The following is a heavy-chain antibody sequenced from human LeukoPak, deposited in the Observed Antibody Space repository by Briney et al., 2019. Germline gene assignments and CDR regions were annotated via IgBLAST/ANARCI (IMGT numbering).Heavy chain of an antibody. Sequence: GGSLRLSCAASGFTFSSYAMHWVRQAPGKGLEWVALISYDRSNKYYADFVKGRFTISRDNSKNTLYLQMNSLRAEDTAVYYCGREAEPFLDGGQGPLVTVSS. CDR2: ISYDRSNK. CDR3: GREAEPFLD. J-gene: IGHJ4*02. CDR1: GFTFSSYA. V-gene: IGHV3-30-3*01. D-gene: IGHD3/OR15-3a*01.